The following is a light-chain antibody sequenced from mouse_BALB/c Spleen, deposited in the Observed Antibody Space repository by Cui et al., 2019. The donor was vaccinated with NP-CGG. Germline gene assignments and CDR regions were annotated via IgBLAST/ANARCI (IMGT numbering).Light chain of an antibody. CDR3: ALWYSNHWV. Sequence: HAVPTQASAPTTSPGETVTLTCRSSTGAVTTSNYANWVQENPDHLFTGLIGGTNNRAPGVPARFSGSLIGDKAALTITGAQTEDEAIYFCALWYSNHWVFGGGTKLTVL. V-gene: IGLV1*01. CDR2: GTN. J-gene: IGLJ1*01. CDR1: TGAVTTSNY.